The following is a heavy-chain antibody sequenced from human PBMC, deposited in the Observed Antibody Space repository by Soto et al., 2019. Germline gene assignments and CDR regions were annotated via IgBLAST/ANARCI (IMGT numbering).Heavy chain of an antibody. CDR2: ISGSGGST. D-gene: IGHD3-9*01. V-gene: IGHV3-23*01. CDR1: GFTFSSYA. CDR3: AKDGEKQELRYFDWLFYFDY. Sequence: GGSLRLSCAASGFTFSSYAMSWVRQAPGKGLEWVSAISGSGGSTYYADSVKGRFTISRDNSKNTLYLQMNSLRAEDTAVYYCAKDGEKQELRYFDWLFYFDYWGQGTLVTVSS. J-gene: IGHJ4*02.